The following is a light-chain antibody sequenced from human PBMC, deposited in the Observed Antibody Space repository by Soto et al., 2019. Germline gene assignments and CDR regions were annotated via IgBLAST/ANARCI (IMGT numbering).Light chain of an antibody. V-gene: IGKV3-11*01. CDR2: DAS. CDR1: QSINNY. CDR3: QYRGIWPPGAT. Sequence: EIVLTQSPVTLSLSPGEIATLSCRASQSINNYLAWYQQKPGQPPRLLIYDASNRSTAIPVRFSGSGSGTHCTLTSSRLEPEEAAVYYCQYRGIWPPGATFGGGTKVEIK. J-gene: IGKJ4*01.